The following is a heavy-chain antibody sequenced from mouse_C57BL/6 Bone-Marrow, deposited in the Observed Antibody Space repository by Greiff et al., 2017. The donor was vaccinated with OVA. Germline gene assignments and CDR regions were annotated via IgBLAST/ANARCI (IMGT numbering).Heavy chain of an antibody. Sequence: QVQLQQSGAELAKPGASVKLSCKASGYTFTSYWMHWVKQRPGQGLEWIGYINPSSGYTKYTQKFKDKATLTADKSSTTAYMQLSSLTYEDSAVYYCARKMTGTADAMDYWGQGTSVTVSS. V-gene: IGHV1-7*01. CDR2: INPSSGYT. CDR3: ARKMTGTADAMDY. J-gene: IGHJ4*01. CDR1: GYTFTSYW. D-gene: IGHD4-1*01.